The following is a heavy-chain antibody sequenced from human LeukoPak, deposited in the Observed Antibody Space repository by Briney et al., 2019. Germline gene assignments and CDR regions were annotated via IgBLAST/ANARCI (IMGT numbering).Heavy chain of an antibody. Sequence: GGSLRLSCAASGLAFSAYKMHWVRQAPRKGLVWVSRISTDGYTTDYADFVQGRFTASRDNTKNTWSLEMNSLRAEDTAVYYCARDPFASVELYCYGMDVWGQGTTVTVSS. D-gene: IGHD1-7*01. CDR1: GLAFSAYK. J-gene: IGHJ6*02. CDR2: ISTDGYTT. V-gene: IGHV3-74*01. CDR3: ARDPFASVELYCYGMDV.